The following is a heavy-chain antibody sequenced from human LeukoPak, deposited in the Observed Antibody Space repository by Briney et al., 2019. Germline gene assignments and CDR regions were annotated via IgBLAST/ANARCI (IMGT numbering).Heavy chain of an antibody. J-gene: IGHJ3*02. D-gene: IGHD1-14*01. CDR2: VYYSGTT. Sequence: SETLSLTCTASGGSISTYYWSWIRQPPGKGLEWIGYVYYSGTTNYNPSLNSRVTISVDTSKNQFSLRLTSVTAADTAVYYCARYGVKKTGAFDIWGQGTMVTVSS. V-gene: IGHV4-59*01. CDR1: GGSISTYY. CDR3: ARYGVKKTGAFDI.